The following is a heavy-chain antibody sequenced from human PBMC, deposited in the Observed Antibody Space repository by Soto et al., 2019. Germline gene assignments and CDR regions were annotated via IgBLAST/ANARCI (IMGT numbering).Heavy chain of an antibody. D-gene: IGHD2-2*01. CDR1: GFTFSSYG. CDR2: IWYDGSNK. J-gene: IGHJ4*02. CDR3: ARDQRGLVVPAASLDY. Sequence: GGSLRLSCAASGFTFSSYGMHWVRQAPGKGLEWVAVIWYDGSNKYYADSVKGRFTISRDNSKNTLYLQMNSLRAEDTAVYYWARDQRGLVVPAASLDYWGQGTLDTVSS. V-gene: IGHV3-33*01.